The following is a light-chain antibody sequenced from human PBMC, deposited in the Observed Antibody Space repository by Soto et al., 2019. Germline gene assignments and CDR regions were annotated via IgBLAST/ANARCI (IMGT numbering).Light chain of an antibody. CDR3: FSYAVSTTSYV. CDR1: SSDGGGYNY. CDR2: EVS. J-gene: IGLJ1*01. Sequence: QSVLTQPASVSGSPGQSITISCTGTSSDGGGYNYVSWYQQHPGKAPKLMIYEVSNRPSGVSNRFSGSQSGNTASLTISGLQAEDEADYYCFSYAVSTTSYVFKTGTKLTVL. V-gene: IGLV2-14*01.